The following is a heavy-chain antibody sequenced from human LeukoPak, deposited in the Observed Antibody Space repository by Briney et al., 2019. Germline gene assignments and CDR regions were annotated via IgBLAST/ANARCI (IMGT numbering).Heavy chain of an antibody. J-gene: IGHJ4*02. CDR1: GYTFNSYA. CDR3: AKEPASGSCFDY. Sequence: GGSLRLSCTASGYTFNSYAMSWVRQAPGKGLEWVSGISGGGTSTYYADSVKGRFTISRDNSKNTLYLQMNSLRAEDTALYYCAKEPASGSCFDYWGQGTLVTVSS. CDR2: ISGGGTST. V-gene: IGHV3-23*01. D-gene: IGHD3-10*01.